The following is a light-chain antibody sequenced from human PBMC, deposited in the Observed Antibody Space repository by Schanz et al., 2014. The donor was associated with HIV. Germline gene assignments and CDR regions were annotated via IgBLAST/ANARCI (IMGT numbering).Light chain of an antibody. V-gene: IGLV1-40*01. CDR2: ANT. J-gene: IGLJ2*01. CDR1: RSNIGTGFD. CDR3: SSYAGSNNLV. Sequence: QSVLTQPPSVSGAPGQRVTISCTGTRSNIGTGFDVHWYQLLPGTAPKVLIFANTHRPSGVPDRFSGSKSGTSASLAITGLQAEDEADYYCSSYAGSNNLVFGGGTKLTVL.